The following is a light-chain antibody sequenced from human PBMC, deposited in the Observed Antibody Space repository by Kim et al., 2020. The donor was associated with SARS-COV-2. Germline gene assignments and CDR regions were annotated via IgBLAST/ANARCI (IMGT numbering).Light chain of an antibody. V-gene: IGLV1-47*02. CDR3: AAWDDSLTRV. J-gene: IGLJ3*02. CDR1: SSNIGSNY. CDR2: SKN. Sequence: QSVLTQPPSASGTPGQRVTISCSGSSSNIGSNYVYWYQQLPGTAPKLLIYSKNQRPSGVPDRFSGSKSGTSASLAISGLRSEDEADYYCAAWDDSLTRVFGGGTELTVL.